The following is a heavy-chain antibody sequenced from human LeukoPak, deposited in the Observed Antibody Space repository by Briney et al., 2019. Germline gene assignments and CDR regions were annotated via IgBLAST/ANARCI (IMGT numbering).Heavy chain of an antibody. D-gene: IGHD3-22*01. V-gene: IGHV3-53*01. CDR3: ASLRRFGYGSSGSQIDY. CDR1: GFTVSSNY. Sequence: QSGGSLRLSCAASGFTVSSNYMSWVRQAPGKGLEWVSVIYSGGSTYYADSVKGRFTISRDNSKNTLYLQMNSLRAEDTAVYYCASLRRFGYGSSGSQIDYWGQGSLVTVSS. CDR2: IYSGGST. J-gene: IGHJ4*02.